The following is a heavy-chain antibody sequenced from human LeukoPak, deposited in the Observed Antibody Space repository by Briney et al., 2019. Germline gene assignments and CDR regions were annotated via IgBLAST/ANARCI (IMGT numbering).Heavy chain of an antibody. CDR2: IYSGGTT. Sequence: GGSLRLSCAASGFTFSSYSMNWVRQAPGKGLEWVSAIYSGGTTYYADSVKGRFTISRDNSKNTLYLQMNSLRADDTAVYYCARDPQINAFDIWGQGTMVGVSS. J-gene: IGHJ3*02. CDR3: ARDPQINAFDI. CDR1: GFTFSSYS. V-gene: IGHV3-66*01.